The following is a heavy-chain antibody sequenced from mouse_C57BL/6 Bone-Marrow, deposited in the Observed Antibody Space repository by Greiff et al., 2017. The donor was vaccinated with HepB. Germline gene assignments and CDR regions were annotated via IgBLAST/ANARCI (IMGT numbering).Heavy chain of an antibody. V-gene: IGHV1-53*01. CDR1: GYTFTSYW. J-gene: IGHJ2*01. D-gene: IGHD2-4*01. Sequence: QVQLQQSGTELVKPGASVKLSCKASGYTFTSYWMHWVKQRPGQGLEWIGNINPSNGGTNYNEKFKSKATLTVDKSSSTAYMQLSSLTSEDSAVYYCARDGMITYYFDYWGQGTTLTVSS. CDR2: INPSNGGT. CDR3: ARDGMITYYFDY.